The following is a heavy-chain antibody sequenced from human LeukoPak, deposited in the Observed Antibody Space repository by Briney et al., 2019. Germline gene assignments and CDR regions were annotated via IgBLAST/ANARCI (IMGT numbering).Heavy chain of an antibody. J-gene: IGHJ4*02. CDR1: GFTFCSYG. V-gene: IGHV3-23*01. D-gene: IGHD5-24*01. CDR2: ISGSGGST. CDR3: AKDLHNREMATILDY. Sequence: GGSLRLSCAASGFTFCSYGMSWVRQAPGKGLEWVSAISGSGGSTHYADSVKGRFTISRDNSKNTLYLQMNSLRAEDTDVYYCAKDLHNREMATILDYWGQGTLVTVSS.